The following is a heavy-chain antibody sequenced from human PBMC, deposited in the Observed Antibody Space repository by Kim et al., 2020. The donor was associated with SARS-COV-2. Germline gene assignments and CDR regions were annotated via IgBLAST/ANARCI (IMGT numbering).Heavy chain of an antibody. V-gene: IGHV1-3*01. D-gene: IGHD4-4*01. J-gene: IGHJ4*02. Sequence: ASVKVSCKASGYTFKTYPIHWLRQAPGQTLEWMGWVNAANDQTKYSQKFQGRITISRDTSANTAYMELRSLTTKDTAFYYCVRDMNPTVYDYWSQETLVTVSS. CDR3: VRDMNPTVYDY. CDR2: VNAANDQT. CDR1: GYTFKTYP.